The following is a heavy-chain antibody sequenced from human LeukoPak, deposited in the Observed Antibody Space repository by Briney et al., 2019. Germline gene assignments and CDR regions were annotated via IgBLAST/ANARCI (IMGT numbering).Heavy chain of an antibody. D-gene: IGHD2-15*01. CDR2: FIPIFGGA. Sequence: SVKVSCKASGGTFSSYAISWVRQAPGQGLEWMGGFIPIFGGAKYAQKFQGRLTITTDDSTSTTYMELSSLTSEDTAVYYCARHLRRGGDFDYRGQGTLVTVSS. CDR1: GGTFSSYA. V-gene: IGHV1-69*05. J-gene: IGHJ4*02. CDR3: ARHLRRGGDFDY.